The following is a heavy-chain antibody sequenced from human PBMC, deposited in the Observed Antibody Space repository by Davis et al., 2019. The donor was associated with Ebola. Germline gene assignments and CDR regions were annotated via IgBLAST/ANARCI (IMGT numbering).Heavy chain of an antibody. V-gene: IGHV4-59*08. CDR3: ARRTYSSSSRPFYYYYYGMDV. CDR2: IYYSGST. J-gene: IGHJ6*02. Sequence: SETLSLTCTVSGGSISSYYWSWIRQPPGKGLEWIGYIYYSGSTYYNPSLKSRVTISVDTSKNQFSLKLSSVTAADTAVYYCARRTYSSSSRPFYYYYYGMDVWGQGTTVTVSS. D-gene: IGHD6-6*01. CDR1: GGSISSYY.